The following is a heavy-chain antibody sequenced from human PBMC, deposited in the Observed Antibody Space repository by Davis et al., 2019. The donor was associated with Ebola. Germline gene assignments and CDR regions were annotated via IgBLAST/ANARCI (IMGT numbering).Heavy chain of an antibody. V-gene: IGHV1-46*03. CDR1: GYTFTSYY. D-gene: IGHD3-22*01. CDR2: INPSGST. J-gene: IGHJ1*01. CDR3: ARVRRYYDSSGYRRGYFQH. Sequence: ASVKVSCKASGYTFTSYYMHWVRQAPGQGLEWMGIINPSGSTSYAQKFQGRVTMTRDTSTSTVYMELSSLRSEDTAVYYCARVRRYYDSSGYRRGYFQHWGQGTLVTVSS.